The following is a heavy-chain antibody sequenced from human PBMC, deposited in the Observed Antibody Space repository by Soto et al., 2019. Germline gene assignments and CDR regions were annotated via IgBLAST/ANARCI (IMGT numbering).Heavy chain of an antibody. J-gene: IGHJ5*02. D-gene: IGHD2-2*01. CDR3: AKSAGWNIVVVPAARS. V-gene: IGHV3-23*01. CDR1: GFTFSTYA. CDR2: ISGSGGST. Sequence: GGSLRLSCTASGFTFSTYAMSWVRQAPGKGLEWVSAISGSGGSTYYADSVKGRFTISRDNSKNTLYLQMNSLRAEDTAVYYCAKSAGWNIVVVPAARSWGQGTLVTVSS.